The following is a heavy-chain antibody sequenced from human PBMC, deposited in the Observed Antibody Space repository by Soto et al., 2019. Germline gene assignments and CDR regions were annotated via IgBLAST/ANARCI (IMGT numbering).Heavy chain of an antibody. CDR1: GFTFSNCA. CDR2: ISNDGTNK. D-gene: IGHD6-13*01. CDR3: AAAFLAAEIDF. J-gene: IGHJ4*01. Sequence: AGSLRLSCAASGFTFSNCAMHWIRQAPGKGLEWVALISNDGTNKYYADSVKGRLTISRDNSKSILYLQMNSLRAEDTALYYCAAAFLAAEIDFWGHGTLVTVSS. V-gene: IGHV3-30-3*01.